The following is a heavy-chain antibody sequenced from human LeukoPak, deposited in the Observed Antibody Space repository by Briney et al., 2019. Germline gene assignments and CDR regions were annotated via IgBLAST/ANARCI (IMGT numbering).Heavy chain of an antibody. Sequence: ASVKVSCKASGYTFTGYYIHWVRQAPGHGLEWMGWISAFNGDTNYAQKFRDRATMTTDTFTNTAYMELRSLRSDDTAMYYCAVNRFNYYDSSGSLNFWGQGTLVTVSS. D-gene: IGHD3-22*01. CDR3: AVNRFNYYDSSGSLNF. CDR2: ISAFNGDT. V-gene: IGHV1-18*04. J-gene: IGHJ4*02. CDR1: GYTFTGYY.